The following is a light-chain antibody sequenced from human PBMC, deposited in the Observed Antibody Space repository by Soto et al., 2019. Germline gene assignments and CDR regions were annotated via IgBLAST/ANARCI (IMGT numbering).Light chain of an antibody. CDR2: GNS. V-gene: IGLV1-40*01. Sequence: QYVLTQAPSESGAPGQRVTISCTGSSSNIGAGYDVHWYQKLPGTAPKLLIYGNSNRPSGVPDRFSGSKSGTSASLAITGLQAEDEADYYCQSYDSSLSGSVVFGGGTKLTVL. CDR1: SSNIGAGYD. J-gene: IGLJ2*01. CDR3: QSYDSSLSGSVV.